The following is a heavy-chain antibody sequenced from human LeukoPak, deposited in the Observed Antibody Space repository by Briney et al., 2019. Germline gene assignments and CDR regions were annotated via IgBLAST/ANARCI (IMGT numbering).Heavy chain of an antibody. CDR2: IYTSGST. Sequence: SETLSLTCTVSGGSISSSSYYWGWIRQPPGKGLEWIGHIYTSGSTKYNPSLKSRITMSVDTSKNQFSLKLSSVTAADTAVYHCARFVVAPAAIGWFDPWGQGTLVTVSS. J-gene: IGHJ5*02. CDR1: GGSISSSSYY. V-gene: IGHV4-61*05. D-gene: IGHD2-2*02. CDR3: ARFVVAPAAIGWFDP.